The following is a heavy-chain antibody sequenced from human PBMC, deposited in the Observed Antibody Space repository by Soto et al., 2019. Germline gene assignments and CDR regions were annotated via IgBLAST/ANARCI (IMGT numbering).Heavy chain of an antibody. CDR3: AGAPYSSGWPDS. V-gene: IGHV4-61*03. J-gene: IGHJ4*02. CDR2: ISYSGST. CDR1: GGSVSRGGYF. D-gene: IGHD6-19*01. Sequence: QVQLQESGPGLVEPSETLSLTCTVSGGSVSRGGYFWGWIRQPPGKGLEWIGYISYSGSTKYNPPLESRVTISVDTTNKNFSLKLASVTAADTAVYFCAGAPYSSGWPDSWGQGTLVTVSS.